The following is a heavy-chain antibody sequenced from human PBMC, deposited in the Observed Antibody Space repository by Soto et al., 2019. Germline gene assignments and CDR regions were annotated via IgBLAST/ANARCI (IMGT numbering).Heavy chain of an antibody. J-gene: IGHJ5*02. D-gene: IGHD3-10*01. Sequence: ASVKVSCKASGGTFSSYTISWVRQAPGQGLEWMGRIIPILGIANYAQKFQGRGTITADKSTSTAYMELSSLRSEDTAVYYCARVGSPLLLSSPWPSGFDPWGQGTLVTVSS. V-gene: IGHV1-69*02. CDR3: ARVGSPLLLSSPWPSGFDP. CDR2: IIPILGIA. CDR1: GGTFSSYT.